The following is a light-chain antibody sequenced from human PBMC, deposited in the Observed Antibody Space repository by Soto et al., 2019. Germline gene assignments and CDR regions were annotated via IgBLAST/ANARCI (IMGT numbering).Light chain of an antibody. CDR3: QQYGDSPLT. CDR2: GAS. V-gene: IGKV3-20*01. Sequence: EIVVTQSPGTLSLSPGERATLSCRASQTVTSDYLAWYQQKPGQAPRLLIYGASDRATGIPDRFSASGSGTDFTLTISRLEPQDFAIYYCQQYGDSPLTFGGGTKVDIK. J-gene: IGKJ4*01. CDR1: QTVTSDY.